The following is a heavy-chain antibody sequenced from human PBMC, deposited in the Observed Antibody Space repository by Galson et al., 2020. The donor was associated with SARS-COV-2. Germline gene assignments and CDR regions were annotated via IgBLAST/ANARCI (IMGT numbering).Heavy chain of an antibody. CDR1: GFTFSSYA. D-gene: IGHD3-22*01. CDR3: AKPGRVVVVHDAFDI. CDR2: ISGSGGST. V-gene: IGHV3-23*01. Sequence: GESLKISCAASGFTFSSYAMSWVRQAPGKGLEWVSAISGSGGSTYYADSVKGRFTISRDNSKNTLYLQMNSLRAEDTAVYYCAKPGRVVVVHDAFDIWGQGTMVTVSS. J-gene: IGHJ3*02.